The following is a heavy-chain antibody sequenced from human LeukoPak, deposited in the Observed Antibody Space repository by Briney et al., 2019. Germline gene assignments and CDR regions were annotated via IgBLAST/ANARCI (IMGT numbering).Heavy chain of an antibody. CDR1: GFTFSSYA. Sequence: PGGSLRLSCAASGFTFSSYAMPWVRQAPGKGLEWVAAISYDGSNKYYAASVKGRFTISRDNSKNTLYLQMNSLRAEDTAVYYCARDVGVVVVVAATAPDYWGQGTLVTVSS. D-gene: IGHD2-15*01. CDR3: ARDVGVVVVVAATAPDY. CDR2: ISYDGSNK. V-gene: IGHV3-30-3*01. J-gene: IGHJ4*02.